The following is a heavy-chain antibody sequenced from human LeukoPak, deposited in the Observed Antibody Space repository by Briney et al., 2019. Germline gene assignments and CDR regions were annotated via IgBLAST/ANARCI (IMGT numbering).Heavy chain of an antibody. CDR2: IKQDGSEK. J-gene: IGHJ4*02. D-gene: IGHD3-22*01. CDR1: GFTFSSYS. Sequence: PGGSLRLSCAASGFTFSSYSMNWVRQAPGKGLEWVANIKQDGSEKYYVDSVKGRFTISRDNAKNSLYLQMNSLRAEDTALYYCAKNVGSGFYFYFDYWGQGTLVTVSS. CDR3: AKNVGSGFYFYFDY. V-gene: IGHV3-7*03.